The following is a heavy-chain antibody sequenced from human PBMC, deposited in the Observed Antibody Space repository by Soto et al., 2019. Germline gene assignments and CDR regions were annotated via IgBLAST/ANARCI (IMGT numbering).Heavy chain of an antibody. V-gene: IGHV3-53*01. CDR1: GFTVSNNY. CDR3: AGPAGGGGY. Sequence: EVQLVESGGGLIQPGGSLRLSCAVSGFTVSNNYMSWVRQAPGKGLEGVSVIYSGGYTAYGDSVKGRFTISRDNSKNTIFLQKKSRSAAHPAVFYWAGPAGGGGYWGQGTLVTVSS. J-gene: IGHJ4*02. CDR2: IYSGGYT. D-gene: IGHD3-10*01.